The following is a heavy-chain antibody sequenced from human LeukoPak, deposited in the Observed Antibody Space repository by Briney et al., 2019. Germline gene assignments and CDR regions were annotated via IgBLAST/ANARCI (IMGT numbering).Heavy chain of an antibody. V-gene: IGHV3-23*01. D-gene: IGHD4-17*01. CDR3: ARDYWMTVTTSYYGMDV. Sequence: GGSLRLSCAVSGFTISSYAMSWVRQAPGKGLEWVSAMSGSAGSTYYADSVKGRITISRDNSNNMLYLEMNSLRAEDTAVYYCARDYWMTVTTSYYGMDVWGQGTTVTVSS. J-gene: IGHJ6*02. CDR1: GFTISSYA. CDR2: MSGSAGST.